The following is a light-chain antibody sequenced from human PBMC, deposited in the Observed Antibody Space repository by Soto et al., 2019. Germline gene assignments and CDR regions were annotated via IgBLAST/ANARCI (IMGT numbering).Light chain of an antibody. Sequence: QSALTQPASVSGSPGQSITISCTGTSSDVGSYNSVSWYQQHPGKAPKLMIYDVSYRPSGVSNRFSGSKSGNTASLTISGLQAEDEAAYYCSSYTSSSTLVVFGEGTKLTV. CDR3: SSYTSSSTLVV. V-gene: IGLV2-14*01. J-gene: IGLJ2*01. CDR2: DVS. CDR1: SSDVGSYNS.